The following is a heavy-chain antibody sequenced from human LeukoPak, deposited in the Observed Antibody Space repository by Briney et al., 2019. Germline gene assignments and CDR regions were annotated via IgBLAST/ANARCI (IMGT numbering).Heavy chain of an antibody. CDR2: VFPNGNA. CDR1: GGSMNHYY. Sequence: PSETLSLTCSVSGGSMNHYYWTWIRQSAGKGLEWIGRVFPNGNADYNASLKSRLTLSIDTSRSHFSLNLRSVTAADTAVYYCARGWAYELQNAFDFWGQGAVVIVS. D-gene: IGHD5-12*01. J-gene: IGHJ3*01. CDR3: ARGWAYELQNAFDF. V-gene: IGHV4-4*07.